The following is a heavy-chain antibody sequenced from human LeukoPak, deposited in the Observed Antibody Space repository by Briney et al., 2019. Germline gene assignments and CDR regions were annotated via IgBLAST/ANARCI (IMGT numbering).Heavy chain of an antibody. CDR1: GYTFTGYY. CDR3: ASLEAVRYCSSTSCRHFDY. V-gene: IGHV1-2*06. D-gene: IGHD2-2*01. J-gene: IGHJ4*02. CDR2: INPNSGGT. Sequence: GASVKVSCKASGYTFTGYYIHWVRQAPGQGLEWMGRINPNSGGTNYAQKFQGRVTMTRDTSISTAYMELSRLRSDDTAVYYCASLEAVRYCSSTSCRHFDYWGQGTLVTVSS.